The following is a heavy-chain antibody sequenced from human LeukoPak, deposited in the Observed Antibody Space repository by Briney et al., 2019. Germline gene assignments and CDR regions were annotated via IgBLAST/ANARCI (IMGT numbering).Heavy chain of an antibody. D-gene: IGHD2-15*01. Sequence: GGSLTLSCAASAFTFSSYWMHWVRQAPGTGLVWVSRINIDGSSTSYADSVKGRFTISRDNAKNTLYLQMNSLRAEDTAMYYCARGSDCSGGSCYSYRYFDLWGRGTLVTVSS. CDR3: ARGSDCSGGSCYSYRYFDL. CDR1: AFTFSSYW. V-gene: IGHV3-74*01. J-gene: IGHJ2*01. CDR2: INIDGSST.